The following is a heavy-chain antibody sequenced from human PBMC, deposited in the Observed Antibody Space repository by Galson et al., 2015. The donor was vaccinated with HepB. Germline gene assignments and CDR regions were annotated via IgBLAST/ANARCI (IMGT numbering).Heavy chain of an antibody. V-gene: IGHV3-30*02. D-gene: IGHD5-18*01. CDR2: IRYDGSNK. J-gene: IGHJ2*01. CDR1: GFTFSSYG. CDR3: AKDGYSYGFSPYWYFDL. Sequence: SLRLSCAASGFTFSSYGMHWVRQAPGKGLEWVAFIRYDGSNKYYADSVKGRFTISRDNSKNTLYLQMNSLRAEDTAVYYCAKDGYSYGFSPYWYFDLWGRGTLVTVSS.